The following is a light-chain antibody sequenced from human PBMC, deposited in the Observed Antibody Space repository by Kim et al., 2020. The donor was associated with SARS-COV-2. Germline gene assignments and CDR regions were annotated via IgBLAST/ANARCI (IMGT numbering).Light chain of an antibody. V-gene: IGLV2-14*04. J-gene: IGLJ3*02. CDR2: DVS. CDR3: SSYTSSSTSGV. Sequence: QSLPISCTGTRSDVGGYNYVSWYQQHPGKAPKLMIYDVSKRPSGVSNRFSGSKSGNTASLTISGLQAEDEADYYCSSYTSSSTSGVFGGGTQLTVL. CDR1: RSDVGGYNY.